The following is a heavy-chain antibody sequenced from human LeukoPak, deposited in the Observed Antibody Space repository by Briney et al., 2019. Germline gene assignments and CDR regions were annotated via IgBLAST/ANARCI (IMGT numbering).Heavy chain of an antibody. CDR1: GGTFSSYA. Sequence: SVKVSCKASGGTFSSYAISWVRQAPGQGLEWMGRIIPILGIANYAQKFQGRVTITADKSTSTAYMELRSLRSDDTAVYYCARVLLVAVAGTGVDYWGQGTLVTVSS. V-gene: IGHV1-69*04. D-gene: IGHD6-19*01. CDR2: IIPILGIA. J-gene: IGHJ4*02. CDR3: ARVLLVAVAGTGVDY.